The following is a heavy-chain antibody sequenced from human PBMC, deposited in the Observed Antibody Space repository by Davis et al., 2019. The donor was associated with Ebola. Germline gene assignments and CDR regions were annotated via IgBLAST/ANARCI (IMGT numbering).Heavy chain of an antibody. CDR2: IIPILGIA. CDR3: ARGVGATTIDY. J-gene: IGHJ4*02. V-gene: IGHV1-69*04. D-gene: IGHD1-26*01. Sequence: AASVKVSCKASGGTFSSYAISWVRQAPGQGLEWMGRIIPILGIANYAQKLQGRVTMTTDTSTSTAYMELRSLRSDDTAVYYCARGVGATTIDYWGQGTLVTVSS. CDR1: GGTFSSYA.